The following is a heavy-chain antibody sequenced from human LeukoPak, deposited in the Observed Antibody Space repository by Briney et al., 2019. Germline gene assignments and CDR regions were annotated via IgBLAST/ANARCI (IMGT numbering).Heavy chain of an antibody. CDR1: GFTFSSYE. J-gene: IGHJ4*02. V-gene: IGHV3-48*03. CDR3: ARVRGASGSYFGY. Sequence: GGSLRLSCAASGFTFSSYEMNWVRQAPGKGLEWVSDISSSGITIYYADSVKGRFTISRDNAKNTLYLQMNSLRAEDTAVYYCARVRGASGSYFGYWGQGTLVTVSS. D-gene: IGHD1-26*01. CDR2: ISSSGITI.